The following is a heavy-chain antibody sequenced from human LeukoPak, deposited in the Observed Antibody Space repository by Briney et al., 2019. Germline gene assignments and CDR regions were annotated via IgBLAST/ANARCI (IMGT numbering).Heavy chain of an antibody. CDR1: GFTFSSHW. CDR3: TRDRSRAEDD. Sequence: GGSLRLSCAASGFTFSSHWMSWVRQAPGKGLEWVANINQGGSDIYYVDSVKGRFTISRDNANNLLYLQMNSLRGEDTAVYYCTRDRSRAEDDWGQGTRVTVSS. CDR2: INQGGSDI. D-gene: IGHD1-14*01. J-gene: IGHJ4*02. V-gene: IGHV3-7*01.